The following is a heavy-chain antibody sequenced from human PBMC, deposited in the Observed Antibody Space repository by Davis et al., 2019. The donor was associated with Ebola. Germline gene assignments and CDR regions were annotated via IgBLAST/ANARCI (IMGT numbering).Heavy chain of an antibody. D-gene: IGHD2-15*01. CDR3: AREGVVGAFDI. Sequence: GESLKISCAASGFTFDDYAMHWVRQAPGKGLEWVSLISGDGGSTFYADSVKGRFTTSRDNSKNTLYLQMNSLRAEDTAVYYCAREGVVGAFDIWGQGTMVTVSS. CDR1: GFTFDDYA. J-gene: IGHJ3*02. V-gene: IGHV3-43*02. CDR2: ISGDGGST.